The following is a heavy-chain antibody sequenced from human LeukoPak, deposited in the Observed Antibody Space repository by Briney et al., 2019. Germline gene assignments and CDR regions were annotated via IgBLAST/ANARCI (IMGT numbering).Heavy chain of an antibody. J-gene: IGHJ3*02. D-gene: IGHD3-22*01. CDR2: IYYSGST. V-gene: IGHV4-59*01. CDR1: GGSISSYY. Sequence: SETLSLTCTVSGGSISSYYWSWIRQPPGKGLEWIGYIYYSGSTNYNPSLKSRVTISVDTSKNQFSLKLSSVTAADTAVYYCARGGPPETYYYEHQGAFDIWGQGTMVTVSS. CDR3: ARGGPPETYYYEHQGAFDI.